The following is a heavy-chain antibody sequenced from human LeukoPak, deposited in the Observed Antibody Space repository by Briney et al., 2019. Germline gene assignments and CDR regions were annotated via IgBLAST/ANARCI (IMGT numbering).Heavy chain of an antibody. J-gene: IGHJ4*02. V-gene: IGHV3-30*01. Sequence: GGSLRLSCAASGFTFSSYAMHWVRQAPGKGLEWVAVISYDGSNKYYADSVKGRFTISRDNSKNTLYLQMNSLRAEDTAVYYCARRGGDYYDSSGYNLYYFDYWGQGTLVTVSS. CDR3: ARRGGDYYDSSGYNLYYFDY. D-gene: IGHD3-22*01. CDR1: GFTFSSYA. CDR2: ISYDGSNK.